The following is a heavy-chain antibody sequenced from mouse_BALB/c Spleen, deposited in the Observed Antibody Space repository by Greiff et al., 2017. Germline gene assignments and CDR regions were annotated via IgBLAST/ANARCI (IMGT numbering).Heavy chain of an antibody. CDR1: GFTFSSFG. J-gene: IGHJ2*01. CDR3: ARRRGYGNYYFDY. Sequence: EVKLVESGGGLVQPGGSRKLSCAASGFTFSSFGMHWVRQAPEKRLEWVAYISSGGGSTYYPDTVKGRFTISRDNAKNTLYLQMSSLKSEDTAMYYCARRRGYGNYYFDYWGQGTTLTVSS. CDR2: ISSGGGST. D-gene: IGHD2-1*01. V-gene: IGHV5-12-1*01.